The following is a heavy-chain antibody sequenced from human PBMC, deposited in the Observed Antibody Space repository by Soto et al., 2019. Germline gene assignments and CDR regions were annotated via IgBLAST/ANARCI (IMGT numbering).Heavy chain of an antibody. D-gene: IGHD2-2*01. V-gene: IGHV1-2*04. CDR2: SNPNSGGT. Sequence: ASMKVSRKASGYPFTRYYMHRVRPAPGQRPGGKGWSNPNSGGTNYAQKFQGWVTMTRDTSISTAYMELSRLRSDDTAVYYCARDPGRYCSSTSCYWGLNFDYWGQGTLVTVSS. J-gene: IGHJ4*02. CDR3: ARDPGRYCSSTSCYWGLNFDY. CDR1: GYPFTRYY.